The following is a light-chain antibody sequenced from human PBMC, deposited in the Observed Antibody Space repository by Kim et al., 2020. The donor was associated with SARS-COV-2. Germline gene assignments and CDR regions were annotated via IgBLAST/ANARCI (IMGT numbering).Light chain of an antibody. CDR1: SRDVGSYNL. V-gene: IGLV2-23*02. CDR3: CSYAGTSTQV. Sequence: GTSITISCTGTSRDVGSYNLVSWYQQYPGKAPKLMIYEVDKWPSGVSNRFSGSKSGNTASLTISGLQAEDEADYYCCSYAGTSTQVFGGGTKVTVL. J-gene: IGLJ3*02. CDR2: EVD.